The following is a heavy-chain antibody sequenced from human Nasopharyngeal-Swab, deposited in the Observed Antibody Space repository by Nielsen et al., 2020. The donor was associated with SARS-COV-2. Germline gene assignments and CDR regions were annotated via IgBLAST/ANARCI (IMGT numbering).Heavy chain of an antibody. CDR1: GYTFTGYY. CDR3: ARDAGGFYTKDQPYFDY. J-gene: IGHJ4*02. Sequence: ASVKVSCKASGYTFTGYYMHWVRQAPGQGLEWMGIINPSGGSTSYAQKFQGRVTMTRDTSTSTVYMELRGLRSEDTAVYFCARDAGGFYTKDQPYFDYWGQGSLVTVSS. CDR2: INPSGGST. D-gene: IGHD3-10*01. V-gene: IGHV1-46*01.